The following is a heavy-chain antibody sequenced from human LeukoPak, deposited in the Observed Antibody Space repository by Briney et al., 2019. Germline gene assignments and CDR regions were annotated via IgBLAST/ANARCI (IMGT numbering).Heavy chain of an antibody. CDR2: ICGSGGST. V-gene: IGHV3-23*01. Sequence: GGSLRLSCAASGFTFNTYAMTWVRQAPGKGLEWVSVICGSGGSTYYADSVKGRFTISRDNSKNTLYLQMNSLRAEDTAIYYCARPPRIAVAEVDYWGQGTLVTVSS. CDR3: ARPPRIAVAEVDY. D-gene: IGHD6-19*01. J-gene: IGHJ4*02. CDR1: GFTFNTYA.